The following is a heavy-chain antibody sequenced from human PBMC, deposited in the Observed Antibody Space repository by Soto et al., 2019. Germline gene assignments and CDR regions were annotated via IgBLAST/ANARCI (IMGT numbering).Heavy chain of an antibody. CDR2: ISWNSGSI. Sequence: GGSLRLSCAASGFTFVDYAMHWVRQAPGKGLEWVSGISWNSGSIGYADSVKGRFTVSRDNAKNSLYLQMNSLRAEDTALYYCAKATKDILTGYSSYYYGMDVWGQGTTVTVSS. D-gene: IGHD3-9*01. CDR3: AKATKDILTGYSSYYYGMDV. J-gene: IGHJ6*02. CDR1: GFTFVDYA. V-gene: IGHV3-9*01.